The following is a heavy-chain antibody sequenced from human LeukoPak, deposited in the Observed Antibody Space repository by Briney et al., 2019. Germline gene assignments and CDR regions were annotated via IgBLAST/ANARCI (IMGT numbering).Heavy chain of an antibody. CDR3: ARVVGAAQRAFDI. J-gene: IGHJ3*02. CDR2: IYYSGST. D-gene: IGHD4/OR15-4a*01. CDR1: GGSISSGDYY. Sequence: KASETLSLTCTVSGGSISSGDYYWSWIRQPPGKGLEWIGYIYYSGSTYYNPSLKSRVTISVDTSKNQFSLKLSSVIAADTAVYYCARVVGAAQRAFDIWGQGTMVTVSS. V-gene: IGHV4-30-4*01.